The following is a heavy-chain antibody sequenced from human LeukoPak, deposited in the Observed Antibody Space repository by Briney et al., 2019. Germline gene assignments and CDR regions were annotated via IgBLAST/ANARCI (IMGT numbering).Heavy chain of an antibody. CDR1: GFTVSTYG. CDR2: ISDSGGST. Sequence: PGGSLRLSCAASGFTVSTYGMSWARQAPGKGLEWVSGISDSGGSTTYADSVKGRGTISRDNSKKTVYLQMNSLRVEATAVYYCAKAPVAYNYGYGFGSWGQGTLVTVSS. V-gene: IGHV3-23*01. D-gene: IGHD5-18*01. CDR3: AKAPVAYNYGYGFGS. J-gene: IGHJ4*02.